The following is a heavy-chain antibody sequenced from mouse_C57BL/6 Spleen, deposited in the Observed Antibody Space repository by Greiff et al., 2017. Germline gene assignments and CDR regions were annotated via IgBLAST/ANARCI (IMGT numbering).Heavy chain of an antibody. J-gene: IGHJ1*03. CDR2: IWRGGST. CDR3: AKNLYYDDDRYVDV. D-gene: IGHD2-4*01. CDR1: GFSLTSYG. Sequence: VKLQESGPGLVQPSQSLSITCTVSGFSLTSYGVHWVRQSPGKGLEGLGVIWRGGSTDYNAAFMSRQSITKDKSKSQVFFKMNSLQADDTAIYYCAKNLYYDDDRYVDVWGTGTTVTVSS. V-gene: IGHV2-5*01.